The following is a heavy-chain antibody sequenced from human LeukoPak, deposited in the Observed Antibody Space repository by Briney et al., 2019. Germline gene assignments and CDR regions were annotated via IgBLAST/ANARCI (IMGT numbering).Heavy chain of an antibody. CDR1: GGSFSGYY. J-gene: IGHJ4*02. D-gene: IGHD4-17*01. CDR3: ARDEGGGVTMYWI. CDR2: INHSGST. V-gene: IGHV4-34*01. Sequence: SETLSLTCAVYGGSFSGYYWSWIRQPPGKGLEWIGEINHSGSTNYNPSLKSRVTISVDTSKNQFSLKLSSVTAADTAVYYCARDEGGGVTMYWIWGQGTLVTVSS.